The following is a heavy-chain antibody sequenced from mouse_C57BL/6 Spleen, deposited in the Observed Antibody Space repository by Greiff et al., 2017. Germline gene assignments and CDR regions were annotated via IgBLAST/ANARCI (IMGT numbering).Heavy chain of an antibody. D-gene: IGHD1-1*01. CDR1: GYTFTSYW. V-gene: IGHV1-69*01. CDR3: ARAPYYYGSRGYFDY. Sequence: QVQLQQPGAELVMPGASVKLSCKASGYTFTSYWMHWVKQRPGQGLEWIGEIDPSDSYTNYTQKFKGKSTLTVDKSSSTAYMQLSSLTSEDSAVYYCARAPYYYGSRGYFDYWGQGTTLTVSS. CDR2: IDPSDSYT. J-gene: IGHJ2*01.